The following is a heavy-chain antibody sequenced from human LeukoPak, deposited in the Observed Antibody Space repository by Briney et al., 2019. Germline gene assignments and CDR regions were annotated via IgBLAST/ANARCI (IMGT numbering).Heavy chain of an antibody. CDR1: GFTFSSFA. Sequence: PAGSLRLSCAASGFTFSSFAMYWVRQAPGKGLEWVAVISYDGSNKDYADSVKGRFTSSSDYSKDTLYLEMNSLRTEDTAVYYCARITCSSSSCYSQRFDYWGQGTLVTVSS. D-gene: IGHD2-2*01. J-gene: IGHJ4*02. CDR3: ARITCSSSSCYSQRFDY. CDR2: ISYDGSNK. V-gene: IGHV3-30-3*01.